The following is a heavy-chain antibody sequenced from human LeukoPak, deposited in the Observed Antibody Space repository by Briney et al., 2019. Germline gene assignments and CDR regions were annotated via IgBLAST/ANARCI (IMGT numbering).Heavy chain of an antibody. CDR1: GFTFNTYS. D-gene: IGHD2-2*01. J-gene: IGHJ4*02. CDR3: ARALDSSSSRYQAFEE. CDR2: IKQDESEK. V-gene: IGHV3-7*01. Sequence: GGSLRLSCAASGFTFNTYSMNWVRQAPGKGLDWLANIKQDESEKYYVDSVKGRFTISRDNAKSSLYLQMNSLRAEDTAVYYCARALDSSSSRYQAFEEWGQGTLVTVSS.